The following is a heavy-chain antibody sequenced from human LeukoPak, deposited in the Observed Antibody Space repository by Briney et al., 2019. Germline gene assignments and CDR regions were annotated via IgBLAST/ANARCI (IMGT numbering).Heavy chain of an antibody. V-gene: IGHV4-59*01. CDR3: ARGLKPFDS. Sequence: PSETLSLTCAVYGGSFSGYYWSWIRQPPGKGLEWLGYIYYSGSTNYNPSLKSRVTISVDTSKNHFSLKLTSVTAADTAVYYCARGLKPFDSWGQGTLVTVSS. CDR1: GGSFSGYY. CDR2: IYYSGST. J-gene: IGHJ4*02.